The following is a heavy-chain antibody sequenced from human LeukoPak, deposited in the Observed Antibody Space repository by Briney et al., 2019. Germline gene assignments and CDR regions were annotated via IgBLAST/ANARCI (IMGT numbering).Heavy chain of an antibody. D-gene: IGHD3-3*02. V-gene: IGHV3-30*18. J-gene: IGHJ1*01. CDR3: AKGRFWRRKTDYHFLH. CDR1: GFTFSSYG. Sequence: GRSLRLSCAASGFTFSSYGMHWVRQAPGKWLEWEAILSYDGSNKYYADSVKGRFTISRDNSKNTLYLQMNSLRAEDTAVYYCAKGRFWRRKTDYHFLHWGQGTLVTVSS. CDR2: LSYDGSNK.